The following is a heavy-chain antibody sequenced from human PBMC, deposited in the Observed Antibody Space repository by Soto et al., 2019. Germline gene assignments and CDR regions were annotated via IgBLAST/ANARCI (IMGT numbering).Heavy chain of an antibody. CDR1: GFSLSTSGMC. J-gene: IGHJ5*02. D-gene: IGHD2-2*01. Sequence: SGPTLVNPTQTLTLTCTFSGFSLSTSGMCVSWIRQPPGKALEWLALIDWDDDKYYSTSLKTRLTISKDTSKNQVVLTMTNMDPVVTATYYCARSRGYQLPFDPWSQGTLVTVSS. V-gene: IGHV2-70*01. CDR3: ARSRGYQLPFDP. CDR2: IDWDDDK.